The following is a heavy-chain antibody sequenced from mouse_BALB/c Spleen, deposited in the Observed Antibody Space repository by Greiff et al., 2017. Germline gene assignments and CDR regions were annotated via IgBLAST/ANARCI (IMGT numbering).Heavy chain of an antibody. V-gene: IGHV1-15*01. CDR3: TRGTGTWFAY. Sequence: VQLQQSGAELVRPGASVTLSCKASGYTFTDYEMHWVKQTPVHGLEWIGAIDPETGGTAYNQKFKGKATLTADKSSSTAYMELRSLTSEDSAVYYCTRGTGTWFAYWGQGTLVTVSA. CDR1: GYTFTDYE. D-gene: IGHD4-1*01. J-gene: IGHJ3*01. CDR2: IDPETGGT.